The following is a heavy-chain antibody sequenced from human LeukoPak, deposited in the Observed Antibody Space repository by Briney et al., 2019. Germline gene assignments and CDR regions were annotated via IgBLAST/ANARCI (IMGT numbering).Heavy chain of an antibody. CDR1: GFTFSSYA. Sequence: PGGSLRLSCSASGFTFSSYAMHWVRQAPGKGLEYVSAISSNGGSTYYADSVKGRFTISRDNSKNTLYLQMNSLRAEDTAVYYCALLRYSFYGMDVWGKGTTVTVSS. D-gene: IGHD3-9*01. V-gene: IGHV3-64D*06. CDR2: ISSNGGST. CDR3: ALLRYSFYGMDV. J-gene: IGHJ6*04.